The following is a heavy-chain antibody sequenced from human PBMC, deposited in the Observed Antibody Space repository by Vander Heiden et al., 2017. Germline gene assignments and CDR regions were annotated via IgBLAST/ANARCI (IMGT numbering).Heavy chain of an antibody. CDR1: AYTSAAHW. J-gene: IGHJ5*02. D-gene: IGHD2-2*01. V-gene: IGHV5-51*01. CDR2: IQPGDSDT. Sequence: EVPMLQPGAEMKKPVASLNISCAYSAYTSAAHWVAWVRQVPGKGLEGLGIIQPGDSDTRYNPSVRGRVTMSVDKSKNTASLQWNSLEASDTAIYYCARQTLIRKVGWFDPWGQGTLVSVSS. CDR3: ARQTLIRKVGWFDP.